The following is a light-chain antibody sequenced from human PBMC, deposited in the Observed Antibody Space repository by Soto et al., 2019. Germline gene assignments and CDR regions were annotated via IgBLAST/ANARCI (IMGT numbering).Light chain of an antibody. CDR2: DTS. V-gene: IGLV7-46*01. Sequence: QAVVTQEPSLTVSPGGTLTLTCDSSTGAVTGGQYTYWFQQKPGQAPRTLIYDTSKKHDWTPARVSGSLLGGKAVLTLSGAQPEDEAEYYRFLWDDGRPVFGPGTKLPVL. CDR3: FLWDDGRPV. CDR1: TGAVTGGQY. J-gene: IGLJ1*01.